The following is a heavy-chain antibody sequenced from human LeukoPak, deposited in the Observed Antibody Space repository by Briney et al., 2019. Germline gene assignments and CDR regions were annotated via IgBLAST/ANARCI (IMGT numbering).Heavy chain of an antibody. CDR3: ARDSGYDSSGYYPFDY. CDR2: IIPIFGIA. CDR1: GGTFSSYA. J-gene: IGHJ4*02. Sequence: EASVKVSCKASGGTFSSYAISWVRQAPGQGLEWMGRIIPIFGIANYAQKFQGRVTITADKSTSTAYMELSSPRSEDTAVYYCARDSGYDSSGYYPFDYWGQGTLVTVSS. D-gene: IGHD3-22*01. V-gene: IGHV1-69*04.